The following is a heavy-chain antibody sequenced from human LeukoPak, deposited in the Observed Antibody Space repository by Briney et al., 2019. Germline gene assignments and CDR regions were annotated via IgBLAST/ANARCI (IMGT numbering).Heavy chain of an antibody. V-gene: IGHV4-59*01. CDR1: RFTFSSYR. J-gene: IGHJ4*02. Sequence: GSLRLSCAASRFTFSSYRMNWVRQAPGKGLEGIGYIYYSGSTDYNPSLKSRVTISLDTSKNQFSLKLNSVTAADTAVYYCAGVYDFWSGYFDYWGQGTLVTVAS. CDR3: AGVYDFWSGYFDY. D-gene: IGHD3-3*01. CDR2: IYYSGST.